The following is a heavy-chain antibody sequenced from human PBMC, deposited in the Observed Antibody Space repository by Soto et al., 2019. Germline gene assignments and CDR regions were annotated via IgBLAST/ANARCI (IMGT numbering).Heavy chain of an antibody. V-gene: IGHV1-69*13. CDR3: ARRKRITMVRGVIMPYYYGMDV. CDR2: IIPIFGTA. Sequence: VASVKVSCKASGGTFSSYAISWVRQAPGQGLEWMGGIIPIFGTANYAQKFQGRVTITADESTSTAYMELSSLRSEDTAVYYCARRKRITMVRGVIMPYYYGMDVWGQGTTVTVSS. CDR1: GGTFSSYA. D-gene: IGHD3-10*01. J-gene: IGHJ6*02.